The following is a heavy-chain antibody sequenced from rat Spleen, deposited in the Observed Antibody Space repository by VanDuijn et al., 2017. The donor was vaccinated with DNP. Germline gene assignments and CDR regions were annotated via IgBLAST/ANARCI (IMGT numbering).Heavy chain of an antibody. CDR1: GFTFSNYG. CDR3: ARDNYGGYY. J-gene: IGHJ2*01. D-gene: IGHD1-11*01. CDR2: ITNSGGST. V-gene: IGHV5S13*01. Sequence: EVQLVESGGGLVQPGRSLKLSCAASGFTFSNYGMAWVRQAPTKGLEWVASITNSGGSTYYRDSVKGRFTISRDYAKNTLYLQMNSLRSEDTATYYCARDNYGGYYWGHGVMVTVSS.